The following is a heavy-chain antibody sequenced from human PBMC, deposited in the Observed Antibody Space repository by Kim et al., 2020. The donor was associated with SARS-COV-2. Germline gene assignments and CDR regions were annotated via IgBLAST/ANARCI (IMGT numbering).Heavy chain of an antibody. V-gene: IGHV3-74*01. Sequence: GGSLRLSCAGSGFTFSTYWMHWVRQAPGKGLEWVSHTSPDGATTNYTDSVKGRFSISRDNAKNTFYLQMNSLRVEDTAVYHCVREGSDWFGVDYWGQGTLVTVS. D-gene: IGHD3-10*01. J-gene: IGHJ4*02. CDR1: GFTFSTYW. CDR3: VREGSDWFGVDY. CDR2: TSPDGATT.